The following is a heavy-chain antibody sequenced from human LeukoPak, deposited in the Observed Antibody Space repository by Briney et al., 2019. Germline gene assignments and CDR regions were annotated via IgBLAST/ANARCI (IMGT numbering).Heavy chain of an antibody. CDR3: ARDRQNYDYFDY. CDR1: GGSISSSSYY. CDR2: IYYSGST. D-gene: IGHD1-7*01. J-gene: IGHJ4*02. Sequence: PSETLSLTCTVSGGSISSSSYYWGWIRQPPGKGLEWIGSIYYSGSTYYNPSLKSRVTISVDTSKNQFSLKLSSVTAADTAVYYCARDRQNYDYFDYWGQGTLVTVSS. V-gene: IGHV4-39*07.